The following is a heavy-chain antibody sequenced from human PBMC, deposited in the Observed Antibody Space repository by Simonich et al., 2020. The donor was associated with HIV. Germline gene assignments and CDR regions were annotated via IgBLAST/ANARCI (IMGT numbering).Heavy chain of an antibody. CDR3: SRQEAGAENNYYYGMDV. D-gene: IGHD3-10*01. J-gene: IGHJ6*02. CDR1: GGSISSYY. Sequence: QVQLQESGPGLVKPSETLSLTCTVTGGSISSYYWSWIRQPPGKGLEWIGYIYYSGSTNANPSLKGRVTRSVDTSKNQCSLKLSSVTAADTAVYYCSRQEAGAENNYYYGMDVWGQGTTVTVSS. CDR2: IYYSGST. V-gene: IGHV4-59*08.